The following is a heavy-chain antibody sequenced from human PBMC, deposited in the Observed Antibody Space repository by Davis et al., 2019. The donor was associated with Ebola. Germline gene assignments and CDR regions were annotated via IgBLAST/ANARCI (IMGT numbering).Heavy chain of an antibody. D-gene: IGHD5-12*01. J-gene: IGHJ4*02. CDR1: GGSISSYY. CDR2: IYYSGST. Sequence: PSETLSLTCTVSGGSISSYYWSWIRQPPGKGLEWIGYIYYSGSTNYNPSLKSRVTISVDTSKNQFSLKLSSVTAADTAVYYCARVDSGYDWGQNFDYWGQGTLVTVSS. CDR3: ARVDSGYDWGQNFDY. V-gene: IGHV4-59*12.